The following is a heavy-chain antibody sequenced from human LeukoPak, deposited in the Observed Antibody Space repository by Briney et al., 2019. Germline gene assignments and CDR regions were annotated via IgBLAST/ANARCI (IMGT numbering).Heavy chain of an antibody. Sequence: PGGSLRLSCAASGFTFSSYSMNWVRQAPGEGLEWVSSFSSSSSYIYYADSVKGRFTISRDNAKNSLYLQMHSLRAEDTAVYYSARGDAWFDPGGQGTLVTVSS. CDR3: ARGDAWFDP. CDR1: GFTFSSYS. V-gene: IGHV3-21*01. J-gene: IGHJ5*02. CDR2: FSSSSSYI.